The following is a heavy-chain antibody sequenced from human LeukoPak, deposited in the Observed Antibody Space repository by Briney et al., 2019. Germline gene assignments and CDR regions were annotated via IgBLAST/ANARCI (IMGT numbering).Heavy chain of an antibody. CDR3: ATPYYGSGSSH. CDR1: GFTFSSYG. Sequence: PGRSLRLSCAASGFTFSSYGMHWVRQAPGKGLEWVAVIWYDGSNKYYADSVKGRFTISRDNSKNTLYLLMNSLRAEDTAVYYCATPYYGSGSSHWGQGTLVTVSS. J-gene: IGHJ4*02. D-gene: IGHD3-10*01. V-gene: IGHV3-33*01. CDR2: IWYDGSNK.